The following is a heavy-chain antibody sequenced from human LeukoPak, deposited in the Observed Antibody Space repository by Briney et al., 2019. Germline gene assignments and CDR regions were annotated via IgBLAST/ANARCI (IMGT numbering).Heavy chain of an antibody. Sequence: GGSLRLSCAASGFTFSSYSMNWVRQAPGKGLEWVSSISSSSSYIYYADSVKGRFTISRDNAKNSLYLQMNSLRAEDTAVYYCARDPHHYDSSGYFDYWGQGTPVTVSS. CDR2: ISSSSSYI. CDR3: ARDPHHYDSSGYFDY. J-gene: IGHJ4*02. V-gene: IGHV3-21*01. CDR1: GFTFSSYS. D-gene: IGHD3-22*01.